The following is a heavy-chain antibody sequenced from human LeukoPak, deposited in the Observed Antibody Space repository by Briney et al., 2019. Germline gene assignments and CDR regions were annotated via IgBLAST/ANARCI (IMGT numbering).Heavy chain of an antibody. CDR3: ARANYDFLTGYYLFDS. Sequence: SQTLSLTCTVSGGSISSGDYYWSWIRQPPGKGLEWIGYIFYSGNTNYNPSLKSRVTISVDTSKNQFSLKLSSVTAADTAVYYCARANYDFLTGYYLFDSWGQGTLVTVSS. D-gene: IGHD3-9*01. V-gene: IGHV4-61*08. CDR1: GGSISSGDYY. CDR2: IFYSGNT. J-gene: IGHJ4*02.